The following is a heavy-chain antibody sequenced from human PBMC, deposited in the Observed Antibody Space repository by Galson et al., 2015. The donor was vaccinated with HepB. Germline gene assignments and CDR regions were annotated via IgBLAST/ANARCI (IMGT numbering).Heavy chain of an antibody. CDR1: GFTFSSYA. CDR3: ARPLGYCTNGVCYTPYGMDV. D-gene: IGHD2-8*01. J-gene: IGHJ6*02. Sequence: SLRLSCAASGFTFSSYAMHWVRQAPGKGLEWVAVISYDGSNKYYADSVKGRFTISRDNSKNTLYLQMNSLRAEDTAVYYCARPLGYCTNGVCYTPYGMDVWGQGTTVTVSS. V-gene: IGHV3-30-3*01. CDR2: ISYDGSNK.